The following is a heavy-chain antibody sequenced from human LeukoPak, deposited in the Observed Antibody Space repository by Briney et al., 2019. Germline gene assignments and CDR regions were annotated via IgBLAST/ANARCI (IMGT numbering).Heavy chain of an antibody. J-gene: IGHJ5*02. V-gene: IGHV4-30-2*01. Sequence: KSSENPSLTCAVSGASISSGGYSWSWIRQPPGKGLDWIGYIYHSGSTYYNPSLKSRVTISVDKSKHQLSLKLSAVTAADSDVYYCARDNYDGSGSPGFETWGQGNLVTVSS. CDR3: ARDNYDGSGSPGFET. D-gene: IGHD3-10*01. CDR1: GASISSGGYS. CDR2: IYHSGST.